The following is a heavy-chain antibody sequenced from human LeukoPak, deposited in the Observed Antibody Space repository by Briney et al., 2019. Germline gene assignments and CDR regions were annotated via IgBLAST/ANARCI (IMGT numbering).Heavy chain of an antibody. CDR3: ATETNGRHYDY. CDR1: GFTFDDYG. D-gene: IGHD1-14*01. J-gene: IGHJ4*02. CDR2: IGPTGSDR. V-gene: IGHV3-21*06. Sequence: GSLRLSCATSGFTFDDYGMSWVRQAPGKGLEWVASIGPTGSDRYHADSIKGRFTISRDNANNFLYLQMNSLRAEDTAVYYCATETNGRHYDYWGQGTLLTVSS.